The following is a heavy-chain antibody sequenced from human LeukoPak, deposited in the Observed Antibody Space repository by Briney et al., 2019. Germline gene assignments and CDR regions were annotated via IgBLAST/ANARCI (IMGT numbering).Heavy chain of an antibody. CDR2: ISAYNGNT. V-gene: IGHV1-18*01. J-gene: IGHJ5*02. CDR1: GYTFTSYG. Sequence: ASVKVSCKASGYTFTSYGISWVRQAPGQGLEWMGWISAYNGNTNYAQKLQGRVTMTTDTSTSTAYMELRSLRSDDTAVYYCARGITIFGVASARFDPWGQGTLVTVSS. CDR3: ARGITIFGVASARFDP. D-gene: IGHD3-3*01.